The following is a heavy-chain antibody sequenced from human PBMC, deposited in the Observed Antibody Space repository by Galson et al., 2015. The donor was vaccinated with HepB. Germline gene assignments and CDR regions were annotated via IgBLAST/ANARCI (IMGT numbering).Heavy chain of an antibody. CDR1: GFSLISYG. V-gene: IGHV3-30*04. Sequence: SLRLSCAASGFSLISYGLHWLRQSPGKGLEWLSFTSYDGKKKYYADSVKGRFTISRDNSKNTLYLQMNSLRTEDTAVYYCAREQAPAVHFDKWGQGTLVTVSS. CDR3: AREQAPAVHFDK. D-gene: IGHD6-13*01. CDR2: TSYDGKKK. J-gene: IGHJ4*02.